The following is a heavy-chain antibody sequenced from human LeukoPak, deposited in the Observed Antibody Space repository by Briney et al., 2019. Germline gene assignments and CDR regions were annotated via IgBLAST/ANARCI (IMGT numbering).Heavy chain of an antibody. Sequence: PGGSLRLSCAASGFTFSSYAMSWVRQAPGKGLEWVSAISGSGGSTYYADSVKGRFTISRDNSKNTLYLQMNSLRAEDTAVYYCAKSRYEFYGDFYYFDYWGQGTLVTVSS. J-gene: IGHJ4*02. V-gene: IGHV3-23*01. D-gene: IGHD4-17*01. CDR2: ISGSGGST. CDR1: GFTFSSYA. CDR3: AKSRYEFYGDFYYFDY.